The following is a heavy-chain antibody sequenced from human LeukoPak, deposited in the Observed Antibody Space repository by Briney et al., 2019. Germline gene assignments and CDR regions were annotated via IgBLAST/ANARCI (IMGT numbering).Heavy chain of an antibody. J-gene: IGHJ6*02. D-gene: IGHD2-15*01. CDR2: ISYDGSNK. Sequence: GRSRRLSCAASGFIFSSYAMHWVRQAAGKGLEWVAVISYDGSNKYYADSVKGRFTITRDNSKNTLYLQMNSLRAEDTAVYYCAREDSLYYYGMDVWGQGTTVTVSS. CDR1: GFIFSSYA. V-gene: IGHV3-30-3*01. CDR3: AREDSLYYYGMDV.